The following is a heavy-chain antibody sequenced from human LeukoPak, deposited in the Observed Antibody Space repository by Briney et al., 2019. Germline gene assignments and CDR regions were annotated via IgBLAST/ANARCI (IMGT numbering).Heavy chain of an antibody. CDR2: INHSGST. CDR1: GGSFSGCY. CDR3: ARGYSGSYYYFDY. D-gene: IGHD1-26*01. V-gene: IGHV4-34*01. J-gene: IGHJ4*02. Sequence: PSETLSLTCAVYGGSFSGCYWSWIRQPPGKGLEWIGEINHSGSTNYNPSLKSRVTISVDTSKNQFSLKLSSVTAADTAVYFCARGYSGSYYYFDYWGQGTLVTVSS.